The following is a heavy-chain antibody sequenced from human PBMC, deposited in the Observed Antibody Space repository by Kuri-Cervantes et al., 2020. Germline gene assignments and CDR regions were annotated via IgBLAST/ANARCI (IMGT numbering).Heavy chain of an antibody. Sequence: ASVKVSCKASGYTFTGYYMHWVRQAPGQGLEWMGWINPNSGGTNYAQKLQGRVTMTTDTSTSTAYMELRSLRSDDTAVYYCAREREGYSGYDLSYYYYGMAVWGQGNTV. D-gene: IGHD5-12*01. CDR3: AREREGYSGYDLSYYYYGMAV. CDR2: INPNSGGT. J-gene: IGHJ6*01. V-gene: IGHV1-2*02. CDR1: GYTFTGYY.